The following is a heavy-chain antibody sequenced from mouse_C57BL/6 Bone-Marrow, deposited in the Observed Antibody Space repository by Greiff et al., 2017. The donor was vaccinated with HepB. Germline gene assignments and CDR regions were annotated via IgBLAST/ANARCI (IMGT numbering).Heavy chain of an antibody. D-gene: IGHD1-1*01. V-gene: IGHV2-6-1*01. Sequence: QVQLKESGPGLVAPSQSLSITCTVSGFSLTSYGVHWVRQPPGKGLEWLVVIWSDGSTTYNSALKSRLSISKDNSKSQVFLKMNSLQTDDTAMYYCARHYYYGSSFWYFDVWGTGTTVTVSS. J-gene: IGHJ1*03. CDR1: GFSLTSYG. CDR2: IWSDGST. CDR3: ARHYYYGSSFWYFDV.